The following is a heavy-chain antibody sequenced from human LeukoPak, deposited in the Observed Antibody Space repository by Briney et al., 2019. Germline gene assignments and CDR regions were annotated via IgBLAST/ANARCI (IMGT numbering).Heavy chain of an antibody. CDR2: INSYNGHT. Sequence: GASVKDSCKTSGYTFISYGISWVRQAPGQGLEWMGWINSYNGHTSYAQKLQDRVTMTTDTSTSTAYMELRSLRSDDTAIYYCARMISARPTNWFHPWGQGTLVTVSS. J-gene: IGHJ5*02. D-gene: IGHD6-6*01. CDR1: GYTFISYG. V-gene: IGHV1-18*01. CDR3: ARMISARPTNWFHP.